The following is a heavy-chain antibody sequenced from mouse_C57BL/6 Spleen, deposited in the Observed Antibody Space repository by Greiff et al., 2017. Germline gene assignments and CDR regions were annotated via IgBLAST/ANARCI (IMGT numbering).Heavy chain of an antibody. V-gene: IGHV6-6*01. D-gene: IGHD2-12*01. CDR2: IRNKANNHAT. CDR1: GFTFSDAW. Sequence: VQLKESGGGLVQPGGSMKLSCAASGFTFSDAWMDWVRQSPEKGLEWVAEIRNKANNHATYYAESVKGRFTISRDDSKSSVYLQMNSLRAEDTGIYYCTRAYYSAYYYAMDYWGQGTSVTVSS. J-gene: IGHJ4*01. CDR3: TRAYYSAYYYAMDY.